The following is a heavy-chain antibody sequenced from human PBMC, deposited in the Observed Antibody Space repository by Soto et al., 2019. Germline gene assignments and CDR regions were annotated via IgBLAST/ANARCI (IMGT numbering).Heavy chain of an antibody. J-gene: IGHJ5*02. D-gene: IGHD2-15*01. Sequence: APVKVSCKVSGYPLTEFSMHWVRQAPGKGLEWMGGFDPEDGETIYAQKFQGRVTMTEDTSTDTAYMELSSLRAEDTAMYSCAKCGASNTCIPTGFDPWGPGTLVTVSS. CDR3: AKCGASNTCIPTGFDP. CDR2: FDPEDGET. V-gene: IGHV1-24*01. CDR1: GYPLTEFS.